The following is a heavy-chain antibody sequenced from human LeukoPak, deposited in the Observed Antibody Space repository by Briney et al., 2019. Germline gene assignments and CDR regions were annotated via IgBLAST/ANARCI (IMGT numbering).Heavy chain of an antibody. V-gene: IGHV3-11*04. CDR2: ISYSGDTI. CDR1: EFTFSGYY. Sequence: GGSLRLSCAASEFTFSGYYMSWIRQAPGKGLEWVSYISYSGDTIYYADSVKGRFTISRDSSKNTVYLQMNSLSDEDTAVYYCARSPYRGGSSWTEFDYWGQGTLVTVSS. D-gene: IGHD6-13*01. CDR3: ARSPYRGGSSWTEFDY. J-gene: IGHJ4*02.